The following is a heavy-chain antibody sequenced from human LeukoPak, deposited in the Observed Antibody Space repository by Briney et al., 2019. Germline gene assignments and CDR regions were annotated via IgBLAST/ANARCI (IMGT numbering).Heavy chain of an antibody. J-gene: IGHJ4*02. V-gene: IGHV4-34*01. Sequence: SETLSLTCAVYGGSFSGYYWSWIRQPPGKGLEWIGEINHSGSTNYNPSLKSRVTISVDTSKNQFSLKLSSVTAADTAVYYCARLAAKTVDYWGQGTLVTVSS. CDR1: GGSFSGYY. CDR2: INHSGST. CDR3: ARLAAKTVDY. D-gene: IGHD2-15*01.